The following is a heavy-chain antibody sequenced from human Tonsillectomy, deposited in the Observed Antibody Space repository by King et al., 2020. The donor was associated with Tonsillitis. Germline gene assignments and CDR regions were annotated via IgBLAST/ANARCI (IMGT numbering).Heavy chain of an antibody. J-gene: IGHJ3*02. CDR3: VKDDFGRALDI. D-gene: IGHD3-3*01. CDR2: ITWNSGKI. Sequence: VQLVESGGGLVQPGRSLRLSCAASGFTFDDYDMHWVRQAPGKGLEWVSGITWNSGKINYADSVKGRFTISRDNAKNSLFLQINSLRAEDTALYSCVKDDFGRALDIWGQGTMVTVSS. CDR1: GFTFDDYD. V-gene: IGHV3-9*01.